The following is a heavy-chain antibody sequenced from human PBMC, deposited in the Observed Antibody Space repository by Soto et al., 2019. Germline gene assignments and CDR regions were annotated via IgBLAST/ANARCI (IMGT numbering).Heavy chain of an antibody. Sequence: GESLKISCKGSGYSFTSYWIGWVRQMPGKGLEWMGIIYPGDSDTRYSPSFQGQVTISADKSISTAYLQWSSLKASDTAMYYCAGHPPILGYDSSGYYYDAFDIWGQGTMVTVSS. CDR2: IYPGDSDT. D-gene: IGHD3-22*01. J-gene: IGHJ3*02. CDR1: GYSFTSYW. V-gene: IGHV5-51*01. CDR3: AGHPPILGYDSSGYYYDAFDI.